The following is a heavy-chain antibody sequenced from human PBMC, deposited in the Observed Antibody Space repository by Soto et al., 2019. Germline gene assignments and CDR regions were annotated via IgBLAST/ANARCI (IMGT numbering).Heavy chain of an antibody. CDR2: IDPSDSYT. D-gene: IGHD3-10*01. CDR3: ARLEYYYGSGSGSTPLMDV. V-gene: IGHV5-10-1*01. J-gene: IGHJ4*02. Sequence: GESLKISCKGSGYSFTSYWISWVRQMPGKGLEWMGRIDPSDSYTNYSPSFQGHVTITADKSISTAYLQWSSLKASDTAMYYCARLEYYYGSGSGSTPLMDVWGEGTLVTVSS. CDR1: GYSFTSYW.